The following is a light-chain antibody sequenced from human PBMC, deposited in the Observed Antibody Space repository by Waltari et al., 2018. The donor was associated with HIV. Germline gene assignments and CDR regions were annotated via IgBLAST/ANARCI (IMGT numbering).Light chain of an antibody. V-gene: IGLV2-8*01. CDR2: AVT. J-gene: IGLJ2*01. CDR3: SSYGDNNWVL. CDR1: SSDIGAYDS. Sequence: QSALTQPPSASGSLGQSVTISCFGSSSDIGAYDSVSWFQQLPQNAPALLLYAVTKRPAGVPDRFSGSRSGNTAFLTVSGLQPNDTAAYFCSSYGDNNWVLFGGGTNLTVL.